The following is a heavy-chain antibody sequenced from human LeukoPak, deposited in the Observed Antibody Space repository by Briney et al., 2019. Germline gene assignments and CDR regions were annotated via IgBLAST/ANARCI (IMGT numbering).Heavy chain of an antibody. CDR2: TYYTGST. CDR1: GGSVSGYY. V-gene: IGHV4-59*02. CDR3: ARDMSLAVAGTRYYGMDV. Sequence: PSETLSLTCTVSGGSVSGYYWNWVRQPPGKGLEWVGDTYYTGSTSYNPSLEGRVTISVDTSTKQFSLTLSSVTAADTAVYYCARDMSLAVAGTRYYGMDVWGQGTTVTVSS. J-gene: IGHJ6*02. D-gene: IGHD6-19*01.